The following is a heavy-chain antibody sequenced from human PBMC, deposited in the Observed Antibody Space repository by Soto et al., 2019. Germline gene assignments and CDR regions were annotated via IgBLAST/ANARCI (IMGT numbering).Heavy chain of an antibody. CDR3: ATADGFGVVTPFFEY. Sequence: QLQLQESGPGLVKPSETLSLTCTVSGGSISSRSHYWGWIRQSPGKHLGWIGSSFYRGSTHYNPSLKTRVTITVDTSKNQVSLKLYSVTAADTAVYYWATADGFGVVTPFFEYWGQGILVTVSS. CDR2: SFYRGST. D-gene: IGHD3-3*01. CDR1: GGSISSRSHY. J-gene: IGHJ4*02. V-gene: IGHV4-39*01.